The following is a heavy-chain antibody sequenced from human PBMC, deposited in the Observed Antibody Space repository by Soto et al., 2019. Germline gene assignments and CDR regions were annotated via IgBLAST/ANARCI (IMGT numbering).Heavy chain of an antibody. CDR1: GYTFTSYG. D-gene: IGHD4-17*01. J-gene: IGHJ6*03. CDR2: ISAYNGNT. V-gene: IGHV1-18*01. CDR3: ARDRPFFTVTTPYYYYMDV. Sequence: ASVKVSCKASGYTFTSYGISWVRQAPGQGLEWMGWISAYNGNTNYAQKLQGRVTMTTDTSTSTAYMELRSLRSDDTAVYYCARDRPFFTVTTPYYYYMDVWGKGTTVTVSS.